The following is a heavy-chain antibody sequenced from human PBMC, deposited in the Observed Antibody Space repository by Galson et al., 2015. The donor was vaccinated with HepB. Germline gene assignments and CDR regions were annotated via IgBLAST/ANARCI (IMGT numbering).Heavy chain of an antibody. J-gene: IGHJ4*02. CDR3: TTGDDGHAF. Sequence: SLRLSCAASGFTFTNAWMNWVRQAPGKGLEWVGRIKSKIFGGKTDYAAPVKGRFTISRDDSKTLMYLQMNSLKTEDTAVYYCTTGDDGHAFWGQGTLVTVSS. CDR2: IKSKIFGGKT. CDR1: GFTFTNAW. D-gene: IGHD3-16*01. V-gene: IGHV3-15*01.